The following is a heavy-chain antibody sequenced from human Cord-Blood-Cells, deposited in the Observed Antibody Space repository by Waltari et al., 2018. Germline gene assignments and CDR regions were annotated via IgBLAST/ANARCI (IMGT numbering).Heavy chain of an antibody. Sequence: QVQLVQSGAEVKKPGASVKVSCKASGYTFTGYYMHWVRQAPGQGLEWMGWINPNRGGTNYAQKCQGRVTMTRDTSISTAYMELSRLRSDDTAVYYCASYDSSDAFDIWGQGTMVTVSS. CDR1: GYTFTGYY. CDR2: INPNRGGT. J-gene: IGHJ3*02. D-gene: IGHD3-22*01. CDR3: ASYDSSDAFDI. V-gene: IGHV1-2*02.